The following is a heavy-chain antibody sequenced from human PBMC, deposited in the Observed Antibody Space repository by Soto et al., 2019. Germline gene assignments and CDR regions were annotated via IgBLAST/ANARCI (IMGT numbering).Heavy chain of an antibody. CDR2: ISSSSSTI. CDR3: ARSASDSSGYYVNNWFDP. CDR1: GFTFSSYS. V-gene: IGHV3-48*02. J-gene: IGHJ5*02. D-gene: IGHD3-22*01. Sequence: GGSLRLSCAASGFTFSSYSMNWVRQAPGKGLEWVSYISSSSSTIYYADSVKGRFTISRDNAKNSLYLQMNSLRDEDTAVYYCARSASDSSGYYVNNWFDPWGQGTLVTVSS.